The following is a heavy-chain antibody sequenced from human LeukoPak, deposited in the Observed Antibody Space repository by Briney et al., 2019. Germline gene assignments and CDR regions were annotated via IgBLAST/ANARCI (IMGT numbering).Heavy chain of an antibody. CDR1: GASISSYY. CDR2: LYNTRNT. J-gene: IGHJ5*02. Sequence: SETLSLTCTVSGASISSYYWSWIRQPPGKGLEWIGYLYNTRNTYYNPSLKSRVTISVDTSKNQFSLKLSSVTAADTAVYYCARLTYSNNWYFRRGLDNWFDPWGQGTLVTVSS. CDR3: ARLTYSNNWYFRRGLDNWFDP. D-gene: IGHD6-13*01. V-gene: IGHV4-59*12.